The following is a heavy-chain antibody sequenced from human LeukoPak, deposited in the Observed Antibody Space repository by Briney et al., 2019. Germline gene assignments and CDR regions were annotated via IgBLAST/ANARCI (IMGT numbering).Heavy chain of an antibody. CDR1: GFTFSDYY. V-gene: IGHV3-11*01. CDR3: AKEGDPVGVTAPFAY. J-gene: IGHJ4*02. CDR2: ISSSGSTI. Sequence: PGGSLTLSCAASGFTFSDYYMSWIRQAPGKGLEWVSYISSSGSTIYYAYSVKGRFTFSRDNSKNTLYLQNNGLSAECAAVYFGAKEGDPVGVTAPFAYWGQATLVTVSS. D-gene: IGHD2-21*02.